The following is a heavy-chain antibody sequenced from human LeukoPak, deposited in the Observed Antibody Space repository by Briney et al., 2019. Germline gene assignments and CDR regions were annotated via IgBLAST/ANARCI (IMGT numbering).Heavy chain of an antibody. CDR3: ASPSPYSGSYTV. V-gene: IGHV1-18*01. J-gene: IGHJ4*02. CDR1: GYTFTSYG. D-gene: IGHD1-26*01. CDR2: ISAYNGNT. Sequence: ASVKVSCKASGYTFTSYGISWVRQAPGQGLEWMGWISAYNGNTNYAQKLQGRVTMTTDTSTSTAYMELRSLESDDTAMYYCASPSPYSGSYTVWGQGTPVTVSS.